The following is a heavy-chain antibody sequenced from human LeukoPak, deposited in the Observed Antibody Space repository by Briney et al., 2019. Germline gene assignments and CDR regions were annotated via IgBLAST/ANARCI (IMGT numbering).Heavy chain of an antibody. J-gene: IGHJ4*02. CDR2: ISGSGGST. CDR3: AKDGLSKHIVVVVAAGGYYFDY. D-gene: IGHD2-15*01. CDR1: GFTFSSYA. Sequence: PGGSLRLSCAASGFTFSSYAMSWVRQAPGKGLEWVSAISGSGGSTYYADSVKGRFTISRDNSKNTLYLQMNSLRAEDTAVYYCAKDGLSKHIVVVVAAGGYYFDYWGQGTLVTVSS. V-gene: IGHV3-23*01.